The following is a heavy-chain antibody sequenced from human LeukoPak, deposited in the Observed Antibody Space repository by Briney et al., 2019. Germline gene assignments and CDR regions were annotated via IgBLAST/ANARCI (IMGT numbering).Heavy chain of an antibody. Sequence: GGSLRLSCAASGFTFSSYGMHWVRQAPGKGLEWVAMTSFDGSYKNYADSVKGRFTISRDNSKNRLYLQMNSLRAEDTAVYYCAKEFSGYLASFEYWGQGTLVTVSS. CDR3: AKEFSGYLASFEY. V-gene: IGHV3-30*18. J-gene: IGHJ4*02. CDR2: TSFDGSYK. D-gene: IGHD3-22*01. CDR1: GFTFSSYG.